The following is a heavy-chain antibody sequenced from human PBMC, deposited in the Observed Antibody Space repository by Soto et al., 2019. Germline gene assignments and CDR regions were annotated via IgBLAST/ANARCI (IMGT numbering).Heavy chain of an antibody. CDR2: IYYSGST. V-gene: IGHV4-39*01. CDR1: GGSISSSSYY. D-gene: IGHD5-18*01. CDR3: ARQSVDTAMEFDY. Sequence: QLQLQESGPGLVKPSETLSLTCTVSGGSISSSSYYWGWIRQPPGKGLEWIGSIYYSGSTYYNPSLKSRVTISVDTSNNQCSLKLSSVTAADTAVYYCARQSVDTAMEFDYWGQGTLVTVSS. J-gene: IGHJ4*02.